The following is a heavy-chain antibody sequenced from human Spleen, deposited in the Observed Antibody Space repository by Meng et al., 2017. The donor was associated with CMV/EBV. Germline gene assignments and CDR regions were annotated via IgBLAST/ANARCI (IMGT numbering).Heavy chain of an antibody. CDR1: GDSVSSNSAA. J-gene: IGHJ4*02. V-gene: IGHV6-1*01. CDR3: ARDAYYYDSRPFDY. CDR2: TYYRSKWYN. Sequence: VKLQQLGPEMVRPSQTLSFTCSISGDSVSSNSAAWNWIRQSPSRGLEWLGRTYYRSKWYNDYAVSVKSRITINPDTSKNQFSLQLNSVTPEDTPVYYCARDAYYYDSRPFDYWGQGTLVTVSS. D-gene: IGHD3-22*01.